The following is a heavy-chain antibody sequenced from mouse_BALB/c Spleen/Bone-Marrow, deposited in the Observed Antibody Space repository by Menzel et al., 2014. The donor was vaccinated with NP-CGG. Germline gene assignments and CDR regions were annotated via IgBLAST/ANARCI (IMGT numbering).Heavy chain of an antibody. CDR2: IYPSDSYT. J-gene: IGHJ4*01. V-gene: IGHV1-69*02. D-gene: IGHD1-1*01. Sequence: VQGVESGAELVRPGASVKLSCRASGYTFTSYWISWVKQRPGQGLEWIGNIYPSDSYTNYNQRFMDKATLTVDKSSSTAYMQLSSPTSEDSAVYYCTRYGNSHYYAMDYWGQGTSVTVSS. CDR1: GYTFTSYW. CDR3: TRYGNSHYYAMDY.